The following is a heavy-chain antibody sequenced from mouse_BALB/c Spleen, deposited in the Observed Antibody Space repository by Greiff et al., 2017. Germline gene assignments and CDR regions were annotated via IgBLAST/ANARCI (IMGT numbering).Heavy chain of an antibody. CDR1: GFSLSTSGMG. CDR3: ARRASSYGSSLGFAY. V-gene: IGHV8-12*01. D-gene: IGHD1-1*01. CDR2: IYWDDDK. Sequence: QVTLKVSGPGILQPSQTLSLTCSFSGFSLSTSGMGVSWIRQPSGKGLEWLAHIYWDDDKRYNPSLKSRLTISKDTSSNQVFLKITSVDTADTTTYYCARRASSYGSSLGFAYWGQGTLVTVSA. J-gene: IGHJ3*01.